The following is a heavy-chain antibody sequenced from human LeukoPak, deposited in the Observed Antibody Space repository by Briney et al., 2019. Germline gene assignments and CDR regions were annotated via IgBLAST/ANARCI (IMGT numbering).Heavy chain of an antibody. CDR1: GFTFSTYG. D-gene: IGHD2-15*01. J-gene: IGHJ6*03. CDR2: IRNDGSNK. V-gene: IGHV3-30*02. Sequence: GGSLRLSCAASGFTFSTYGMHWVRQAPGKGLEWVAFIRNDGSNKYYADSVKGRFTISRDNSKNTLYLQMNSLRAEDTAIYYCAKNGDRGAYCTGGTCYPYFYYYMDVWGKGTTVTI. CDR3: AKNGDRGAYCTGGTCYPYFYYYMDV.